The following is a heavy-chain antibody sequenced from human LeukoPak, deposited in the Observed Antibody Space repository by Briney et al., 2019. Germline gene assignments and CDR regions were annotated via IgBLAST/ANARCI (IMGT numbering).Heavy chain of an antibody. CDR2: IYPGDSET. CDR1: GYNFNTYW. V-gene: IGHV5-51*01. D-gene: IGHD6-25*01. Sequence: GESLKISCKGSGYNFNTYWIGWVRQMPGKGLEWMGIIYPGDSETRYSPSFRGQVSISADKSIRTVYLQWSSLKASDTAMYYCARHFSGWYLDYWGQGTLVTVSS. CDR3: ARHFSGWYLDY. J-gene: IGHJ4*02.